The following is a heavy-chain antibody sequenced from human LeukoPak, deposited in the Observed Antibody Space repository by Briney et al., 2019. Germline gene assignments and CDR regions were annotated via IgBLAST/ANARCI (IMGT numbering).Heavy chain of an antibody. CDR2: IYYSGTT. CDR1: GGSISGFY. J-gene: IGHJ5*02. CDR3: ARDSGPWGVFDP. D-gene: IGHD3-10*01. V-gene: IGHV4-59*01. Sequence: SETLSLTCTVSGGSISGFYWSWIRQPPVKGLEWIGYIYYSGTTTYNPSLKSRVTISIDMSNNHFSLNLRSVTAADKAVYYCARDSGPWGVFDPWGQGTLVTVSS.